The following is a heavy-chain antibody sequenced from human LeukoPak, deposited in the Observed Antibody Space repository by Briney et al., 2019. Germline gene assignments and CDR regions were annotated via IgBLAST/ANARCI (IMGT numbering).Heavy chain of an antibody. CDR1: GFTFSTYY. J-gene: IGHJ4*02. D-gene: IGHD3-10*01. V-gene: IGHV3-72*01. Sequence: GGSLRLSCAASGFTFSTYYMHWVRQAPGKGLEWVGRTRNKANTYATEYAASVKGRLTISRDESKSSLYLQMNSLKTEDTAVYYCASAGTVDHWGQGTLVTVSS. CDR2: TRNKANTYAT. CDR3: ASAGTVDH.